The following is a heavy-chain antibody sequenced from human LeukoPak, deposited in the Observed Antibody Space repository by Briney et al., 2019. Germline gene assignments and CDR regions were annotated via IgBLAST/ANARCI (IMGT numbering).Heavy chain of an antibody. CDR2: INNDGSST. V-gene: IGHV3-74*01. Sequence: GESLRLSCAASGFTFSNYWMHWVRQAPGKGLVWVSRINNDGSSTEYADSVRGRFTITRDNDKNTLYMQMNSLRADDTAVYYCARDLSGPDYWGQGTQVTVSS. CDR1: GFTFSNYW. CDR3: ARDLSGPDY. J-gene: IGHJ4*02.